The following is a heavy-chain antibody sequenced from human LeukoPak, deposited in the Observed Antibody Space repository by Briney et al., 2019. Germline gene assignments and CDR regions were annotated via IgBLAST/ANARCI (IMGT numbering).Heavy chain of an antibody. CDR2: ISAYNGNT. V-gene: IGHV1-18*01. CDR3: ARDNGVRSGYDEDAFDI. J-gene: IGHJ3*02. CDR1: GYTFTSYG. D-gene: IGHD5-12*01. Sequence: GASVKVSCKASGYTFTSYGISWVRQAPGQGLEWMGWISAYNGNTNYAQKLQGRVTMTTDTSTSTAYMELRSLRSDDTAVYYCARDNGVRSGYDEDAFDIWGQGTMVTVSS.